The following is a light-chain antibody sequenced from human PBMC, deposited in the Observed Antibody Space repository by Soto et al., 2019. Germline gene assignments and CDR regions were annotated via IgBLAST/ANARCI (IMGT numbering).Light chain of an antibody. CDR3: QHYISYSEA. CDR1: QTISSW. CDR2: KAS. J-gene: IGKJ1*01. Sequence: DIQMTQPPSTLSGSVGDRVTITCRASQTISSWLAWYQQKPGKAPKLLIYKASTLKSGVPSRFSGSGSGTVFTLTISSLQPDDFATYYCQHYISYSEAFGQGTKVELK. V-gene: IGKV1-5*03.